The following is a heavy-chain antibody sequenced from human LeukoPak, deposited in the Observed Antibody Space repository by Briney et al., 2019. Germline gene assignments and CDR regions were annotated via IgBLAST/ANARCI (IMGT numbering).Heavy chain of an antibody. CDR2: INHSGST. J-gene: IGHJ4*02. V-gene: IGHV4-34*01. D-gene: IGHD5-24*01. CDR3: ARGKGGDGYNPRGGGKFDY. Sequence: PSETLSLTCAVYGGSFSGYYWSWIRQPPGKGLEWIGEINHSGSTNYNPSLKSRVTISVDTSKNQFSLKLSSVTAADTAVYYCARGKGGDGYNPRGGGKFDYWGQGTLVTVSS. CDR1: GGSFSGYY.